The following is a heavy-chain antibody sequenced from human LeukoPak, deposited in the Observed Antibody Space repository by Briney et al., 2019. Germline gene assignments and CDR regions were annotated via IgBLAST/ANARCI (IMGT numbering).Heavy chain of an antibody. D-gene: IGHD3-10*01. CDR2: ISGTGGST. J-gene: IGHJ4*02. Sequence: GGSLRLSCAASGFTFSSYGMSWVRQAPGKGLEWVSSISGTGGSTYYADSVKGRFPISRDNSKNTLYLQMNSLRAEDTAVYYCAKDGNYYGSGSFDYWGQGTLVTVSS. V-gene: IGHV3-23*01. CDR3: AKDGNYYGSGSFDY. CDR1: GFTFSSYG.